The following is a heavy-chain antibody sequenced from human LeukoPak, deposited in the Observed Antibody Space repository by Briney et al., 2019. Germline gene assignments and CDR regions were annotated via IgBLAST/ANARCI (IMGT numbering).Heavy chain of an antibody. J-gene: IGHJ5*02. CDR1: GYTFTSYY. Sequence: ASVKVSCKASGYTFTSYYMHWVRQAPGQGLGWMGIINPSGGSTSYAQKFQGRVTMTRDTSTSTVYMELSSLRSEDTAVYYCARERSYSSGWYGTGFDPWGQGTLVTVSS. D-gene: IGHD6-19*01. V-gene: IGHV1-46*01. CDR2: INPSGGST. CDR3: ARERSYSSGWYGTGFDP.